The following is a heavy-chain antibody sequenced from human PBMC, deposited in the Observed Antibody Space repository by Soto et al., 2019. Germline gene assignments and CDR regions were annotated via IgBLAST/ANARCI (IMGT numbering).Heavy chain of an antibody. CDR1: GGSVSSGSYY. Sequence: SETLSLTCTVSGGSVSSGSYYWSWIRQPPGKGLEWIGYIYYSGSTNYNPSLKSRVTISVDTSKNQFSLKLSSVTAADTAVYYCAREQADIVATFYYYYYGMDVWGQGTTVTVSS. CDR2: IYYSGST. J-gene: IGHJ6*02. D-gene: IGHD5-12*01. CDR3: AREQADIVATFYYYYYGMDV. V-gene: IGHV4-61*01.